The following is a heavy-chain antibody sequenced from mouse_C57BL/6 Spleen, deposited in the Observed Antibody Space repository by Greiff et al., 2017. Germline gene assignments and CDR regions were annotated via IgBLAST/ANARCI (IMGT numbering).Heavy chain of an antibody. CDR1: GYTFTSYW. V-gene: IGHV1-55*01. CDR3: ARSRYYDYDNYAMDY. D-gene: IGHD2-4*01. CDR2: IYPGSGST. Sequence: QVQLQQPGAELVKPGASVKMSCKASGYTFTSYWITWVKQRPGQGLEWIGDIYPGSGSTNYNEKFKSKATLTVDTSSSTAYMQLSSLTSEDSAVDYCARSRYYDYDNYAMDYWGQGTSVTVSS. J-gene: IGHJ4*01.